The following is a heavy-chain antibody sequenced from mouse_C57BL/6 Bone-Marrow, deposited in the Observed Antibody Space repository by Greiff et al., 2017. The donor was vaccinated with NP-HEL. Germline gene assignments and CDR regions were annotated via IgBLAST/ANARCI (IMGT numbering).Heavy chain of an antibody. CDR3: AAGSSLVAY. CDR1: GYTFTSYW. CDR2: IDPSDSYT. Sequence: QVQLQQPGAELVKPGASVKLSCKASGYTFTSYWMQWVKQRPGQGLEWIGEIDPSDSYTNYNQKFKGKATLTVDTSSSTAYMQLSSLTSEDSAVCYCAAGSSLVAYWGQGTLVTVSA. J-gene: IGHJ3*01. V-gene: IGHV1-50*01. D-gene: IGHD1-1*01.